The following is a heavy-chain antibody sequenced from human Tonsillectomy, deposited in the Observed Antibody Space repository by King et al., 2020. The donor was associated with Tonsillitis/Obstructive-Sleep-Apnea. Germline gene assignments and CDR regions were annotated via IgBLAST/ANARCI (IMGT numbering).Heavy chain of an antibody. J-gene: IGHJ6*03. Sequence: VQLVESGGGVVQPGRSLRLSCAASGFTFSSYAMHWVRQAPGKGLEWVAVISYDGSNKYYADSVKGRFTISRDNSKNTLYLQMNSLRAGDTAVYYCARDGGDYVWGSYRDMDVCGKGTTVTVSS. V-gene: IGHV3-30*01. CDR3: ARDGGDYVWGSYRDMDV. D-gene: IGHD3-16*02. CDR2: ISYDGSNK. CDR1: GFTFSSYA.